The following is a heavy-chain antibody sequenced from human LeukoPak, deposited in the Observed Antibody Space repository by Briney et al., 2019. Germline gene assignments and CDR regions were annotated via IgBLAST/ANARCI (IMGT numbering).Heavy chain of an antibody. CDR3: ARIRSYYDFWSGHPKIFDY. CDR1: GYTFTSYG. J-gene: IGHJ4*02. D-gene: IGHD3-3*01. V-gene: IGHV1-18*01. Sequence: GASVKVSCKASGYTFTSYGISWVRQAPGQGLEWMGWISAYNGNTNYAQKLQGRVTMTTDTSTSTAYMELRSLRSDDTAVYYCARIRSYYDFWSGHPKIFDYWGQGTLVTVSS. CDR2: ISAYNGNT.